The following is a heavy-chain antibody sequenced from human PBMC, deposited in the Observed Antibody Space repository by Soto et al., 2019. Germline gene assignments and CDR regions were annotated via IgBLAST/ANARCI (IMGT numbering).Heavy chain of an antibody. D-gene: IGHD3-9*01. CDR3: ARDFSPTQSDVLTGYRIYYYYGMDV. J-gene: IGHJ6*02. V-gene: IGHV1-2*04. CDR2: INPNSGGT. Sequence: ASVKVSCKASGHTFTGYYMHWVRQAPGQGLEWMGWINPNSGGTYYVQKFQGCVTMTRDTSISTAYMELSRLRSDDTAVYYCARDFSPTQSDVLTGYRIYYYYGMDVWGQGTTVTVSS. CDR1: GHTFTGYY.